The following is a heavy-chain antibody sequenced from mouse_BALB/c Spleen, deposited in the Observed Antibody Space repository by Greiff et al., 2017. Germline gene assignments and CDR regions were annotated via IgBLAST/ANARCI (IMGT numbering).Heavy chain of an antibody. Sequence: DVHLVESGGGLVKLGGSLKLSCAASGFTFSSYYMSWVRQTPEKRLELVAAINSNGGSTYYPDTVKGRFTISRDNAKNTLYLQMSSLKSEDTALYYCARGDYYGSSYHWYFDVWGAGTTVTVSS. CDR3: ARGDYYGSSYHWYFDV. CDR1: GFTFSSYY. J-gene: IGHJ1*01. CDR2: INSNGGST. V-gene: IGHV5-6-2*01. D-gene: IGHD1-1*01.